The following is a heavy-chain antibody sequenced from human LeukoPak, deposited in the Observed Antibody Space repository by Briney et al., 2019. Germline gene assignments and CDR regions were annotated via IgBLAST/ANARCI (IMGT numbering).Heavy chain of an antibody. V-gene: IGHV4-34*01. J-gene: IGHJ3*02. CDR2: INHSGST. CDR3: ARDAYYYDSSGYREAFDN. Sequence: PSETLSLTCAVYGGSFSGYYWSWIRQPPGKGLEWIGEINHSGSTNYNPSLKSRVTISVDTSKNQFSLKLSSVTAADTAVYYCARDAYYYDSSGYREAFDNWGQGTMVTVSS. D-gene: IGHD3-22*01. CDR1: GGSFSGYY.